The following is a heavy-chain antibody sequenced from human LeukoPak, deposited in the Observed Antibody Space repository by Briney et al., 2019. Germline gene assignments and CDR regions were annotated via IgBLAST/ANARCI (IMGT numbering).Heavy chain of an antibody. CDR2: IQFDGTYK. CDR1: GFTFSSCA. J-gene: IGHJ4*02. V-gene: IGHV3-30*02. D-gene: IGHD4-17*01. Sequence: PGGSLRLSCAASGFTFSSCAMHWVRQAPGRGLEWVAFIQFDGTYKFYADSVKARFTISRDNSKNTLYLQMNSLRAEDTAVYYCAKGRGYGDYVPFEYWGQGSLVTVSS. CDR3: AKGRGYGDYVPFEY.